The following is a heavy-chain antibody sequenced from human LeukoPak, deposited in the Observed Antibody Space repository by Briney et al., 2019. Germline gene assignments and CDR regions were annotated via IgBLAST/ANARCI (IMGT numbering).Heavy chain of an antibody. Sequence: ASVKVSCKASGGTFSSYGISWVRQAPGQGLEWMGWISAYNGNTNYAQKLQGRVTMTTDTSTSTAYMELRSLRSDDTAVYYCARAGRYFDWLRAFDIWGQGTMVTVSS. CDR2: ISAYNGNT. V-gene: IGHV1-18*01. J-gene: IGHJ3*02. CDR3: ARAGRYFDWLRAFDI. D-gene: IGHD3-9*01. CDR1: GGTFSSYG.